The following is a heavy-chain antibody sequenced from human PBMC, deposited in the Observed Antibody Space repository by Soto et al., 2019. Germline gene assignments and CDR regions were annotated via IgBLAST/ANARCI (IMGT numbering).Heavy chain of an antibody. D-gene: IGHD6-6*01. CDR2: IWYDGSNK. CDR1: GFTFSSYG. V-gene: IGHV3-33*01. CDR3: AMSGNIAARRYYGMDV. J-gene: IGHJ6*02. Sequence: GGSLRLSCAASGFTFSSYGMHWVRQAPGKGLEWVAVIWYDGSNKYYADSVKGRFTNSRDNSKNTLYLQMNSLRAEDTAVYYCAMSGNIAARRYYGMDVWGQGTTVTVSS.